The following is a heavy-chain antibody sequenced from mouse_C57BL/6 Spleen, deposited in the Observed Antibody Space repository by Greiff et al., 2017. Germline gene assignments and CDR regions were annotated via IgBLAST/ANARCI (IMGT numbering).Heavy chain of an antibody. CDR1: GYTFTDYN. Sequence: VQLQQSGPELVKPGASVKMSCKASGYTFTDYNMHWVKQSHGKSLEWIGYINPNNGGTSYNQKFKGKATLTVNKSSSTAYMELRSLTSEDSAVYYCASLPSLKDYYAMDYWGQGTSVTVSS. V-gene: IGHV1-22*01. J-gene: IGHJ4*01. CDR3: ASLPSLKDYYAMDY. CDR2: INPNNGGT.